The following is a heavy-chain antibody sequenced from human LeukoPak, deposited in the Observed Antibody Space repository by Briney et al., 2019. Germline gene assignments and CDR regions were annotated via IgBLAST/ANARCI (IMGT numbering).Heavy chain of an antibody. J-gene: IGHJ1*01. CDR1: GVTFINHS. V-gene: IGHV1-69*04. CDR3: ARVPSDYGDGGRAGTDSEYIPQ. Sequence: SVRLSCAASGVTFINHSLSWVRQAPGQGLEWVANISSFLGKEYYAPSFQGRLTMTTDNSTNTPYMQLPSLTSDDTAVYFCARVPSDYGDGGRAGTDSEYIPQWGQGTDVIVSS. CDR2: ISSFLGKE. D-gene: IGHD4-17*01.